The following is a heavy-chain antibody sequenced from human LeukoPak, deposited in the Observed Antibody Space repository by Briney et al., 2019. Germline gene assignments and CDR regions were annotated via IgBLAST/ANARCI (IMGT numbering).Heavy chain of an antibody. Sequence: ASVKVSCKASGYTFTSYGISWVRQAPGQGLEWMGWISAYNGNTNYAQKLQGRVTMTTDTSTSTAYMELRSLRSDDTAVYYCARDHATTNKRRAFDIWGQGTMVTVSS. CDR3: ARDHATTNKRRAFDI. D-gene: IGHD1-7*01. CDR1: GYTFTSYG. CDR2: ISAYNGNT. V-gene: IGHV1-18*01. J-gene: IGHJ3*02.